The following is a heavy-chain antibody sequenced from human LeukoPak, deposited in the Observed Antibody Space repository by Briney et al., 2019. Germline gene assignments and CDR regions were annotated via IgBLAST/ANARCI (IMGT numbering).Heavy chain of an antibody. D-gene: IGHD6-19*01. CDR2: INPNSGGT. CDR3: ARVDRAVAGILNFDY. V-gene: IGHV1-2*06. J-gene: IGHJ4*02. Sequence: ASVKVSCKDSGYTFTGYYMHWVRQAPGQGLEWMGRINPNSGGTNYAQKFQGRVTMTRDTSISTAYMELSRLRSDDTAVYYCARVDRAVAGILNFDYWGQGTLVTVSS. CDR1: GYTFTGYY.